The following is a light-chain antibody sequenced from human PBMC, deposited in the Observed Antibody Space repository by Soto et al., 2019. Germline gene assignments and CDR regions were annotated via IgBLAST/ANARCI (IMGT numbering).Light chain of an antibody. V-gene: IGKV1-5*01. CDR3: QQFSLYWA. J-gene: IGKJ1*01. CDR1: QDINRW. CDR2: NAD. Sequence: DIQMTQSPSTLSASVGDRVTITCRASQDINRWLAWYQQKPGKAPKILIYNADTLESGVPSRFSGSGYGTEFILTISSLQPADFATYYCQQFSLYWAFGQGTKVEIK.